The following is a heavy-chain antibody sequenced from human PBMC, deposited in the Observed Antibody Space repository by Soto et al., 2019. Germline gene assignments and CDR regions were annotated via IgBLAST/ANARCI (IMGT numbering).Heavy chain of an antibody. Sequence: QAHLVESGGGVVQPGRSLRLSCAASGFTFSTYGMHWVRQAPGKGLEWVAIIWYDGSNKYYADSVKGRLTISRDDSKNTLYLQMNSLRVEDTAVYFCARDASAYDGGWYPRGFDPWGQGTLVTVSS. J-gene: IGHJ5*02. D-gene: IGHD6-19*01. CDR2: IWYDGSNK. V-gene: IGHV3-33*01. CDR3: ARDASAYDGGWYPRGFDP. CDR1: GFTFSTYG.